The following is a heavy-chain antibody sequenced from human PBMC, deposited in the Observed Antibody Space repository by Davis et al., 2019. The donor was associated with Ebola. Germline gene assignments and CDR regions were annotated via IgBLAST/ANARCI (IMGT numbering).Heavy chain of an antibody. J-gene: IGHJ4*02. Sequence: PGGPLRPPFPAPGFTFRSYAMSWVRQAPGKGMEWVSVISGSGGSTYYADSVKGRFTISRDNSKNTLYLQMNSLRAEDTAVYYCAKGASPFRSSWPDYWGQGTLVTVSS. CDR1: GFTFRSYA. V-gene: IGHV3-23*01. D-gene: IGHD6-13*01. CDR2: ISGSGGST. CDR3: AKGASPFRSSWPDY.